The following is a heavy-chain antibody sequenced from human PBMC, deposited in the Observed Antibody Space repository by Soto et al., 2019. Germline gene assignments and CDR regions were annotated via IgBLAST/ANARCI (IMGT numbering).Heavy chain of an antibody. CDR2: VFQSEST. Sequence: SETLSLTCAVSGGSISSDNWWTWVRQPPGKGLEWIGEVFQSESTNYNPSLKSRVTISVDKAHNEFSLNLISATTADTAVYYCANYRYSSDRGANWLLDYWGQGTLVTVSS. D-gene: IGHD2-15*01. CDR1: GGSISSDNW. V-gene: IGHV4-4*02. CDR3: ANYRYSSDRGANWLLDY. J-gene: IGHJ4*02.